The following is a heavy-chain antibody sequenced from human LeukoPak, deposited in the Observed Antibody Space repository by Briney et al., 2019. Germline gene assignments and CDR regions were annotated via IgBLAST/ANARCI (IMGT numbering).Heavy chain of an antibody. J-gene: IGHJ4*02. CDR1: GFTFSSYS. CDR3: AKDIRRGYNFGYDQFAY. Sequence: GGSLRLSCAASGFTFSSYSMNWARQAPGKGLEWLAFIEYNGATKDYADSVKGRFTISRDNSKNTVSLQMNSLRAEDTALYYCAKDIRRGYNFGYDQFAYWGQGILVTVSS. V-gene: IGHV3-30*02. D-gene: IGHD5-18*01. CDR2: IEYNGATK.